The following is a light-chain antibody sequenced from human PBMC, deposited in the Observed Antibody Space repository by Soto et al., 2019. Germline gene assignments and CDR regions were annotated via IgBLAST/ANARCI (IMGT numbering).Light chain of an antibody. CDR3: CSFAGSYPDV. J-gene: IGLJ1*01. CDR2: DVT. Sequence: LTQPRTVSASTGQSVTISSTGTNSDVGRYDYVSWYQQHPGKAPNLIVYDVTERPSGVPDRFSGSKSGNTASLTISGLQAEDEADYSCCSFAGSYPDVLGTGTKVTVL. V-gene: IGLV2-11*01. CDR1: NSDVGRYDY.